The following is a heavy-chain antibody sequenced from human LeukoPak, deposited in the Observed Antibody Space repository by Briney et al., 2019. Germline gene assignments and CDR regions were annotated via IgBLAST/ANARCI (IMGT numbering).Heavy chain of an antibody. CDR3: AKWGDYDVLTGYYVSDY. Sequence: GGSLRLSCAASGFTFSNYAMSWVRQAPGKGLEWVSAITGSGGNTYYADSVKGRFTISRDNSKNTVFLQMNSLRAEDTAVYYFAKWGDYDVLTGYYVSDYWGQGTLVTVSS. V-gene: IGHV3-23*01. J-gene: IGHJ4*02. CDR1: GFTFSNYA. D-gene: IGHD3-9*01. CDR2: ITGSGGNT.